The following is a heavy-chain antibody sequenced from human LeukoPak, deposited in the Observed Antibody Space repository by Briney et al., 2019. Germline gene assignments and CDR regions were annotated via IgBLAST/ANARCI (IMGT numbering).Heavy chain of an antibody. Sequence: SVKVSCKASGYTFTNYGINWVRQAPGQGLEWMGCISSYNGDANYAQKFQGRVTMTTDTSTSTAYMELRSLRSDDAAVYYCARDCSGGSYYSGVPLDYWGQGTLVTVSS. CDR3: ARDCSGGSYYSGVPLDY. CDR1: GYTFTNYG. D-gene: IGHD2-15*01. V-gene: IGHV1-18*01. CDR2: ISSYNGDA. J-gene: IGHJ4*02.